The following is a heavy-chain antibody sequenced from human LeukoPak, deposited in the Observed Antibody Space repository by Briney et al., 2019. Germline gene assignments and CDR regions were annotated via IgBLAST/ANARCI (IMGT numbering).Heavy chain of an antibody. V-gene: IGHV3-23*01. Sequence: PGGSLRLSCAASGFTFSSFAMGWVRQAPGKGLEWISVISASGGSTYYADSVKGRFTISRDNSKNTLHLQMNSLRAEDTAVYYCAKGISIYSYFDNWGQGTLVTVCS. CDR3: AKGISIYSYFDN. D-gene: IGHD3-16*02. J-gene: IGHJ4*02. CDR1: GFTFSSFA. CDR2: ISASGGST.